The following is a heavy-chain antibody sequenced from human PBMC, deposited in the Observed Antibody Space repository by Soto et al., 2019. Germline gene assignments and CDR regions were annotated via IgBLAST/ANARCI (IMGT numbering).Heavy chain of an antibody. Sequence: QVQLVESGGGLVKPGGSLRLSCAASGFTFSDYYMSWIRQAPGKGLEWVSYISSSGSTIYYADSVKGRFTISRDNAKNSLYLQMNSLRAEDTAVYYCAGVPYSGYDSAGVAYFDYWGQGTLVTVSS. CDR2: ISSSGSTI. J-gene: IGHJ4*02. CDR3: AGVPYSGYDSAGVAYFDY. V-gene: IGHV3-11*01. D-gene: IGHD5-12*01. CDR1: GFTFSDYY.